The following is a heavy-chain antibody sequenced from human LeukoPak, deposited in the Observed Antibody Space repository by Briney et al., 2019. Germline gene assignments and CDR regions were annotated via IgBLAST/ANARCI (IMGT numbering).Heavy chain of an antibody. CDR1: GFTFSSYS. V-gene: IGHV3-21*01. CDR3: ARDHTVDGLVFDY. CDR2: ISSSSSYI. Sequence: KPGGSLRLSCAASGFTFSSYSMNWVRQAPGKGLEWVSSISSSSSYIYYADSVKGRFTISKDNAKNSLYLQMNSLRAEDTAVYYCARDHTVDGLVFDYWGQGILVTVSS. J-gene: IGHJ4*02. D-gene: IGHD6-19*01.